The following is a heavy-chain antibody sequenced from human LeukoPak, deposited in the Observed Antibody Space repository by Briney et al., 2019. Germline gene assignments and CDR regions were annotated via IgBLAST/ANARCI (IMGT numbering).Heavy chain of an antibody. CDR3: ARQGAYYDSSGYYIRNAFDI. CDR1: GGSISSSSYY. CDR2: IYYSGST. Sequence: SETLSLTCTVSGGSISSSSYYWGWIRQPPGKGLEWIGSIYYSGSTYYNPSLKSRVTISVDTSKNQFSLKLSSVTAAGTAVYYCARQGAYYDSSGYYIRNAFDIWGQGTMVTVSS. D-gene: IGHD3-22*01. J-gene: IGHJ3*02. V-gene: IGHV4-39*01.